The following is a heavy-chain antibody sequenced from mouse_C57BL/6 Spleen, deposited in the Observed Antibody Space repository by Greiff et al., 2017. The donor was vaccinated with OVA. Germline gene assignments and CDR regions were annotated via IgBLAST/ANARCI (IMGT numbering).Heavy chain of an antibody. CDR1: GFNIKDYY. D-gene: IGHD1-1*01. CDR3: TTDYYYGSSYEDYAMDY. V-gene: IGHV14-1*01. J-gene: IGHJ4*01. CDR2: IDPEDGDN. Sequence: VQLQQSGAELVRPGASVKLSCTASGFNIKDYYMHWVKQRPEQGLEWIGRIDPEDGDNEYAPKFQGKATMTADTSSNTAYLQLSSLTSEDTAVYYCTTDYYYGSSYEDYAMDYWGQGTSVTVSS.